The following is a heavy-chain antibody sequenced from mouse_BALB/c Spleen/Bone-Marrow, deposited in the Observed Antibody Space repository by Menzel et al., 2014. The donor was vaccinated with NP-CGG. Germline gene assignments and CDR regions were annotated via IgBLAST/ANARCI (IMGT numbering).Heavy chain of an antibody. D-gene: IGHD2-14*01. CDR2: IHYSGST. Sequence: EVKLLESGPDLVTPSQSLSLTCTVTGYSITSGYGWHWIRQFPGNKLEWMAYIHYSGSTNYNPSLKGRISITRDTSKNQFFLQLKSVTTEDTATYYCAREDRYEAYFPYWGQGTLFTVSA. CDR1: GYSITSGYG. J-gene: IGHJ3*01. V-gene: IGHV3-1*02. CDR3: AREDRYEAYFPY.